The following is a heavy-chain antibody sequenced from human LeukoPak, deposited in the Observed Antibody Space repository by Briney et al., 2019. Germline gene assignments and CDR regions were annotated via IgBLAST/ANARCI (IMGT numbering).Heavy chain of an antibody. Sequence: GGSLRLSCAASGFTFSSYAMHWVRQAPGKGLEWVAVISYDGSNKYYADSVKGRFTISRDNSKNTLYLQMNSLRAEDTAVYYCARVMEEQLGVAFDYWGQGTLVTVSS. V-gene: IGHV3-30*04. CDR1: GFTFSSYA. D-gene: IGHD6-13*01. CDR2: ISYDGSNK. J-gene: IGHJ4*02. CDR3: ARVMEEQLGVAFDY.